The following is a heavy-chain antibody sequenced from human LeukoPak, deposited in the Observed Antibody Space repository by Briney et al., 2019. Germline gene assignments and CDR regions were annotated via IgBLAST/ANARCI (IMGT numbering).Heavy chain of an antibody. V-gene: IGHV1-2*02. CDR2: IDTNTGGT. CDR1: GYRFTDYW. Sequence: ASVKVSCKASGYRFTDYWIQWVRQAPGQGLEWMGWIDTNTGGTVYAQKFQGRVTMTRDTSLTTSYMDLSRLTSDDTAVYYCARGGSFHEFDVWGQGTMVIVSS. CDR3: ARGGSFHEFDV. J-gene: IGHJ3*01. D-gene: IGHD3-10*01.